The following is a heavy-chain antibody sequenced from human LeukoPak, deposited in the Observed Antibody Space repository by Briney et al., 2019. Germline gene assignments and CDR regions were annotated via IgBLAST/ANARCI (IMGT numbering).Heavy chain of an antibody. V-gene: IGHV7-4-1*02. CDR2: INTNAGNP. CDR3: ARDGYSYGMGNDY. CDR1: GYTFTSYA. Sequence: ASVKVSCKASGYTFTSYAMNWVRQAPGQGLEWMGWINTNAGNPTYTQGFTGRFVFSLDTSVSTAYLQISSLKAEDTAAYYCARDGYSYGMGNDYWGQGTLVTVSS. J-gene: IGHJ4*02. D-gene: IGHD5-18*01.